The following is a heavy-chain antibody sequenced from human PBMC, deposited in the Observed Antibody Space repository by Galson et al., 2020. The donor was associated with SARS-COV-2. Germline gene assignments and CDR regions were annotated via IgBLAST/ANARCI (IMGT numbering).Heavy chain of an antibody. CDR2: ISYDGSNK. CDR3: AKGRYIAAAGTRGWFDP. Sequence: GGSLRPSCAASGFTFSSYGMHWVRQAPGKGLEWVAVISYDGSNKYYADSVKGRFTISRDNSKNTLYLQMNSLRAEDTAVYYCAKGRYIAAAGTRGWFDPWCQGTLVTVSS. CDR1: GFTFSSYG. D-gene: IGHD6-13*01. V-gene: IGHV3-30*18. J-gene: IGHJ5*02.